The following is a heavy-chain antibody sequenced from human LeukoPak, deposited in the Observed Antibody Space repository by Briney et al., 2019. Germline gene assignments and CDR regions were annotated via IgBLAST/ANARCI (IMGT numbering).Heavy chain of an antibody. V-gene: IGHV3-21*01. D-gene: IGHD3-22*01. J-gene: IGHJ3*02. CDR2: ISSSSSYI. CDR1: GFTFSSYS. CDR3: ARDQGSYYDSSGYYGDAFDI. Sequence: GGSLRLSCAASGFTFSSYSMNWVRQAPGKGLEWVSSISSSSSYIYYADSVKGRFTISRDNAKISLYLQMNSLRAEDTAVYYCARDQGSYYDSSGYYGDAFDIWGQGTMVTVSS.